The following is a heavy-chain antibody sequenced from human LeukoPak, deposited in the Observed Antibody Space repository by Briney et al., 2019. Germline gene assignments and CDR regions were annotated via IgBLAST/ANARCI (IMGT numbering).Heavy chain of an antibody. D-gene: IGHD6-13*01. J-gene: IGHJ3*02. Sequence: GGSLRLSCAASGFTFSSYSMNWVRQAPGKGLEWVSSISSSSSYIYYADSVKGRFTISRDNAYDSLHLQMNTLRVEDTAVYFCTRLYSAGWDDAFDIWGQGTMVTVSS. V-gene: IGHV3-21*01. CDR3: TRLYSAGWDDAFDI. CDR2: ISSSSSYI. CDR1: GFTFSSYS.